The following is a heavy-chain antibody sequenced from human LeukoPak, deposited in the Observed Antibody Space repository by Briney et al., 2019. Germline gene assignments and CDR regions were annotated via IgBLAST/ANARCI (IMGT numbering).Heavy chain of an antibody. CDR2: INPNSGGT. Sequence: ASVKASCKATGYTFTGSYMHWERQAPGQRREWIGWINPNSGGTNYAQKFQGRVTMTRDKSISTAYMELSRLRSDDTAVYYCAKPSRGGSRLYYFDYWGQGTLVTVST. J-gene: IGHJ4*02. V-gene: IGHV1-2*02. CDR3: AKPSRGGSRLYYFDY. D-gene: IGHD2-15*01. CDR1: GYTFTGSY.